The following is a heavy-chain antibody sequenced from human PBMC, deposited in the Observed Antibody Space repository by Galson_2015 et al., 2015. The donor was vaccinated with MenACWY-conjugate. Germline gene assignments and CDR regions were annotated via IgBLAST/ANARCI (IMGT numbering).Heavy chain of an antibody. CDR2: INSDGSST. Sequence: SLRLSCAVSGFTFSSYWMHWVRQAPGKGLVWVSRINSDGSSTSYADSVKGRFTISRDNAKNTLYLQMNSLRAEDTAVYYCARDWALGATTEFDYWGQGTLVTVSS. J-gene: IGHJ4*02. D-gene: IGHD1-26*01. V-gene: IGHV3-74*01. CDR1: GFTFSSYW. CDR3: ARDWALGATTEFDY.